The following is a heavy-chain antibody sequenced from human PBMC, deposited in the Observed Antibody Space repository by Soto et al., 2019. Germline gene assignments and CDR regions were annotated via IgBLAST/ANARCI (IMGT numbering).Heavy chain of an antibody. CDR2: IKNKTGGWTT. CDR3: TTDLTFLLEPPDFDY. V-gene: IGHV3-15*01. J-gene: IGHJ4*02. D-gene: IGHD1-1*01. Sequence: GVSLRLSYAASGLRFSNACMSWVRLAPGKGLEWVGRIKNKTGGWTTDYAAPVKGRCTSSRDDSKITLYLQMNSLKTEDTAVYYCTTDLTFLLEPPDFDYWGQGTLVTVSS. CDR1: GLRFSNAC.